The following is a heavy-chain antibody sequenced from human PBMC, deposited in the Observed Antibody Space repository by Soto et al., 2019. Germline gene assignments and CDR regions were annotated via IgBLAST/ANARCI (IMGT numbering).Heavy chain of an antibody. CDR1: GGSISSYY. CDR2: IYYSGST. D-gene: IGHD2-2*02. Sequence: SETLSLTCTVSGGSISSYYWSWIRQPPGKGLEWIGYIYYSGSTNYNPSLKSRVTISVDTSKNQFSLNLSSVTAADTAVYYCARAQPTLYNYYMDVWGKGTTVTVSS. V-gene: IGHV4-59*01. CDR3: ARAQPTLYNYYMDV. J-gene: IGHJ6*03.